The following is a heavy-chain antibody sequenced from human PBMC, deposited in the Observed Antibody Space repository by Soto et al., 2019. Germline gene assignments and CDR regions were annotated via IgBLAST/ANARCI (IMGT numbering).Heavy chain of an antibody. J-gene: IGHJ6*02. CDR2: MYKTGST. CDR3: ARDLWGYCGTDCYPLDV. Sequence: QVRLQEWGPGLVKPSETLSLTCTVSGGSISSDYWSWIRQPAGKGLEWIGYMYKTGSTVYNPSLKSRVTISVDTSKNQFYLKVNSVTAADTAVYYCARDLWGYCGTDCYPLDVWGQGTTVTVSS. CDR1: GGSISSDY. V-gene: IGHV4-59*01. D-gene: IGHD2-21*02.